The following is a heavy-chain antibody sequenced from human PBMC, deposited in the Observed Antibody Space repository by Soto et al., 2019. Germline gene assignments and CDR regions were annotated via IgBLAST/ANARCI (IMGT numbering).Heavy chain of an antibody. J-gene: IGHJ4*02. Sequence: QVQLQESGPRLVKPSETLSLTCTVSGDSISGYYWSWIRQPPVKGLQWVGYIYYSGNTNYNPSLKGRVTMSVDTSKNQFSLQVSSVTAADTAVYFCAKYRRTDAEGYTLDYWGQGALVTVSS. CDR3: AKYRRTDAEGYTLDY. V-gene: IGHV4-59*01. D-gene: IGHD2-15*01. CDR1: GDSISGYY. CDR2: IYYSGNT.